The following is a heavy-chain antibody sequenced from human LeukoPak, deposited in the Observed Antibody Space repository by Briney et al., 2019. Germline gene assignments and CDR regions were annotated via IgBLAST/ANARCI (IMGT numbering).Heavy chain of an antibody. J-gene: IGHJ4*02. CDR1: GFTFSNYA. CDR2: VSGSGRNT. D-gene: IGHD3-16*01. Sequence: GGSLRLSCAGSGFTFSNYAMTWVRQAPGKGLEWVSSVSGSGRNTFYPDSVEGRFTISRDNSKNTLYLQMNSLRVEDTAVYYCAKDQYDYVRGEFDYWGQGTLVTVSS. V-gene: IGHV3-23*01. CDR3: AKDQYDYVRGEFDY.